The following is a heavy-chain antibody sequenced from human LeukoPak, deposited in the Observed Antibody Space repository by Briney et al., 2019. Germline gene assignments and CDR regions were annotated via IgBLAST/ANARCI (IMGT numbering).Heavy chain of an antibody. J-gene: IGHJ4*02. V-gene: IGHV3-23*01. CDR2: ISGSGGST. CDR3: ANRYYHDSSGTKSPPGY. CDR1: GFTFSSYA. D-gene: IGHD3-22*01. Sequence: GGSLRLSCAASGFTFSSYAMSWVRQAPGKGLEWVSAISGSGGSTYYADSVKGRFTISRDNSKNTLYLQMNSLRAEDTAVYYCANRYYHDSSGTKSPPGYWGQGTLVTVSS.